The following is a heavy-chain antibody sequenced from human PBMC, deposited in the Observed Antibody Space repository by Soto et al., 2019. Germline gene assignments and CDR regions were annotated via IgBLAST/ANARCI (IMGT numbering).Heavy chain of an antibody. V-gene: IGHV3-9*01. D-gene: IGHD3-10*01. CDR3: AKSLELFRGVNIDY. J-gene: IGHJ4*02. CDR1: GFTFDYYA. CDR2: ISWNSGSI. Sequence: EVQLVESGGGLVQPGRSLRLSCAASGFTFDYYAMHWVRPAPGTGLEWVSGISWNSGSIGYADSVKGRFTISSDNAKNSLYLQMNSLRAEDTALYYCAKSLELFRGVNIDYWGQGTLVTVAS.